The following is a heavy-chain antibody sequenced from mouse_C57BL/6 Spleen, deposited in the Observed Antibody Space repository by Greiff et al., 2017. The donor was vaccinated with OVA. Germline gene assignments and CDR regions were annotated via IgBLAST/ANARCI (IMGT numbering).Heavy chain of an antibody. CDR1: GYTFTSYW. Sequence: QVQLQQPGAELVKPGASVKLSCKASGYTFTSYWMQWVKQRPGQGLEWIGEIDPSDSYTNYNQKFKGKATLTVDTSSSTAYMQLSSLTSEDSAVYYCARTTDGLTGTRAWFAYWGQGTLVTVSA. D-gene: IGHD4-1*01. J-gene: IGHJ3*01. V-gene: IGHV1-50*01. CDR3: ARTTDGLTGTRAWFAY. CDR2: IDPSDSYT.